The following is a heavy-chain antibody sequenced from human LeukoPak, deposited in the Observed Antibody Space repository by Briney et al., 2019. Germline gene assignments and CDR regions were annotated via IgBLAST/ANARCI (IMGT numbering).Heavy chain of an antibody. V-gene: IGHV3-23*01. J-gene: IGHJ3*02. CDR1: GLTFNSYA. CDR3: AKDPNGDYVGAFDT. CDR2: IKSGGHT. D-gene: IGHD3-16*01. Sequence: AGGSLRLSCATSGLTFNSYAMTRVRQAPGKGLQWVSSIKSGGHTYYADSVKGRFTVSRDNSKNTMYLQMNSLTAEDTAVYYCAKDPNGDYVGAFDTWGQGTMVTVSS.